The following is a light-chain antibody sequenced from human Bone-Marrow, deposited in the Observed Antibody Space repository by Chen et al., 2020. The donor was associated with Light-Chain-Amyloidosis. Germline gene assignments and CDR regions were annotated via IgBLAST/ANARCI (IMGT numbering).Light chain of an antibody. Sequence: SYVLTQPPSVSVAPGETATLTCGGNKIGIKRVHWYHQKPGQAPVLVVYYDTERPSGIPVRFSGSNSGNTATLTISGVEAGDEADYYCQVWDGLLDHVVFGGGTRLTVL. CDR1: KIGIKR. J-gene: IGLJ2*01. CDR3: QVWDGLLDHVV. CDR2: YDT. V-gene: IGLV3-21*04.